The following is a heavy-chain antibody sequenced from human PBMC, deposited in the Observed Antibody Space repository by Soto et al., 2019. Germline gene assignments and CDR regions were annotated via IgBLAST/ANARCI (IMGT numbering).Heavy chain of an antibody. J-gene: IGHJ6*02. D-gene: IGHD3-10*01. CDR3: ARGPKDITMVRVYGMDV. Sequence: QVQLVQSGAEVKKPGASVKVSCKASGYTFTSYDINWVRQATGQGLEWMGWMNPNSGNTGYAQKFQGSVTMTRNTSISTAYMELSSLRSEDTAVYYCARGPKDITMVRVYGMDVWGQGTTVTVSS. V-gene: IGHV1-8*01. CDR2: MNPNSGNT. CDR1: GYTFTSYD.